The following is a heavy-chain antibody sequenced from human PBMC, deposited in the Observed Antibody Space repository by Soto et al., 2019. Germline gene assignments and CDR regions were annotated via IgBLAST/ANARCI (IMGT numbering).Heavy chain of an antibody. CDR2: IDPSDSYT. J-gene: IGHJ5*02. V-gene: IGHV5-10-1*01. CDR3: ARISTRFDP. Sequence: GESLKISCTGSGYSFTSYWISWVRQMPGRGLEWVGRIDPSDSYTNYSPSFQGHVTISADKSISTAYLQWNSLEASDTAVYYCARISTRFDPWGQGTLVTVSS. CDR1: GYSFTSYW.